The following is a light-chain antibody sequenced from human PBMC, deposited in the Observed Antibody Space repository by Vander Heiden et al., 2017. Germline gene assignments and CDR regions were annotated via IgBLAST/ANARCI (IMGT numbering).Light chain of an antibody. CDR3: QSYDSSLSAYVV. Sequence: QSVLTQPPSVSGAPGQRVTISCTGSSPNSGAGYDVHWYQQVPGTAPKLLIYGNNNRPSGVPDRFSGSKSGTSASLAITGLQAEDEADYYCQSYDSSLSAYVVFGGGTKLTVL. CDR2: GNN. V-gene: IGLV1-40*01. CDR1: SPNSGAGYD. J-gene: IGLJ2*01.